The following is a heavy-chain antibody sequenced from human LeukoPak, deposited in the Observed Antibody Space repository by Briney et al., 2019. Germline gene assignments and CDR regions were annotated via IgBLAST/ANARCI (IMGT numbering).Heavy chain of an antibody. V-gene: IGHV3-30*18. CDR1: EFTFSIYG. CDR3: AKGGYSYGYIDY. J-gene: IGHJ4*02. Sequence: PGGSLRLSCAASEFTFSIYGMHWVRQAPGKGLEWVAAISSDGNQNFYADSVKGRFTISRDNSKNTLFLQMSTLGPEDTAVYYCAKGGYSYGYIDYWGQGTLVTVSS. D-gene: IGHD5-18*01. CDR2: ISSDGNQN.